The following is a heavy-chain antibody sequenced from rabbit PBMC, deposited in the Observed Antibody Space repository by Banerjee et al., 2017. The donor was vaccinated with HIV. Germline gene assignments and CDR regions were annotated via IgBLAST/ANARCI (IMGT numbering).Heavy chain of an antibody. CDR1: GFTLSSNYW. Sequence: QEQLEESGGDLVKPEGSLTLTCTASGFTLSSNYWICWVRQAPGKGLEWIGCIYAGSDSTCYASWAKGRFTISKTSSTTVTLQMTSLTAADTATYFCARHGWGGSFDPWGQGTLVTVS. J-gene: IGHJ2*01. V-gene: IGHV1S45*01. CDR3: ARHGWGGSFDP. D-gene: IGHD4-1*01. CDR2: IYAGSDST.